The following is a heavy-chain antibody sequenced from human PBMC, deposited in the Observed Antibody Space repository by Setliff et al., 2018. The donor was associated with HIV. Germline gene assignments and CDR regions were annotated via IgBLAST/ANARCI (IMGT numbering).Heavy chain of an antibody. Sequence: ASVKVSCKASGYIFSSYGISWVRQAPGQGLEWMGWISPYNGNTNHVQKLQGRVTMTTDTSTSTAYMELRSLRSDDTAVYYCARDPRLDYYDSSGSPRDAFDIWGQGTMVTVSS. V-gene: IGHV1-18*01. D-gene: IGHD3-22*01. CDR1: GYIFSSYG. CDR3: ARDPRLDYYDSSGSPRDAFDI. CDR2: ISPYNGNT. J-gene: IGHJ3*02.